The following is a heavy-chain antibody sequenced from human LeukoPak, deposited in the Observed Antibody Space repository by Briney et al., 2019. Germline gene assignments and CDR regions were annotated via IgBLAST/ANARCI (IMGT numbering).Heavy chain of an antibody. CDR2: INPNSGGK. V-gene: IGHV1-2*02. CDR1: GYTFTGYY. J-gene: IGHJ4*02. Sequence: ASVKVSCKASGYTFTGYYMHWVRQAPGQGLEWMGWINPNSGGKNYAQKFQGRVTLTRDTSISTAYMELSRLRSDDTAVYYCARGGIVGATTFEDWGQGTLVTVSS. D-gene: IGHD1-26*01. CDR3: ARGGIVGATTFED.